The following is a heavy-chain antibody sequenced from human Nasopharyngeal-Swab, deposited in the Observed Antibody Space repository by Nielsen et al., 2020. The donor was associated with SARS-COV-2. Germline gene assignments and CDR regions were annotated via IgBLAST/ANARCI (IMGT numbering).Heavy chain of an antibody. Sequence: GGSLRLSFAASGFTFSAYDMNWVRQAPGKGLEWVSYISSTGSTINYADSVKGRVTISRDNAKNSLYLQMNSLRAEDTAVYYCARDGNLRTVRYFDLWGRGSLVTVSS. D-gene: IGHD4-17*01. CDR1: GFTFSAYD. CDR2: ISSTGSTI. CDR3: ARDGNLRTVRYFDL. J-gene: IGHJ2*01. V-gene: IGHV3-48*03.